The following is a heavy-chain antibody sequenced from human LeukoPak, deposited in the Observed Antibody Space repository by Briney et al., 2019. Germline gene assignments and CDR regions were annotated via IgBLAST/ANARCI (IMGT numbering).Heavy chain of an antibody. D-gene: IGHD2-15*01. V-gene: IGHV1-69*05. CDR2: IIPIFGTA. J-gene: IGHJ4*02. Sequence: GASVKVSCKASGGTFSSYGISWVRQAPGQGLEWMGRIIPIFGTANYAQKFQGRVTITTDESTSTAYMELSSLRSEDTAVYYCARDLGGSSGYWGQGTLVTVSS. CDR3: ARDLGGSSGY. CDR1: GGTFSSYG.